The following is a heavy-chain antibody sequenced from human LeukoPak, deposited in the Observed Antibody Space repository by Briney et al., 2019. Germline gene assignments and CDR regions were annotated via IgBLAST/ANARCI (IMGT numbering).Heavy chain of an antibody. Sequence: SVKVSCKASGGTLSNYAINWVRQAPGHGLEWMGRIIPIRDTTNYAQKFQGRVTIITDESTSTAYMELITLRSGDTAVYYCAGESFSRRAGITMVRGVITYWGQGTLVTVTS. CDR3: AGESFSRRAGITMVRGVITY. V-gene: IGHV1-69*11. CDR1: GGTLSNYA. CDR2: IIPIRDTT. J-gene: IGHJ4*02. D-gene: IGHD3-10*01.